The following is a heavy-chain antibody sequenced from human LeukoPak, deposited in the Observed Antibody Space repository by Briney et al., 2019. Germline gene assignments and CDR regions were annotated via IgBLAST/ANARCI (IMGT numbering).Heavy chain of an antibody. CDR2: INPNNGGT. V-gene: IGHV1-2*02. J-gene: IGHJ4*02. Sequence: ASVKVSCKTSGYTFTAYYTLWVRQAPGQGPEWMGWINPNNGGTNYAQKFQGRVTMTRDTSISAAYMELSRLRSDDTAVYYCARVGGFGELSWSQGTLVTVSS. D-gene: IGHD3-10*01. CDR3: ARVGGFGELS. CDR1: GYTFTAYY.